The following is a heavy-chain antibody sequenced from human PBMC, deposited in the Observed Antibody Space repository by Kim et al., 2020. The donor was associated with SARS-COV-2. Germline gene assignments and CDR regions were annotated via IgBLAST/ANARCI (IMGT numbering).Heavy chain of an antibody. CDR2: ISYDGSNK. CDR1: GFTFSSYA. D-gene: IGHD3-10*01. CDR3: AREGYYGSGSYYKPYDY. Sequence: GGSLRLSCAASGFTFSSYAMHWVRQAPGKGLEWVAVISYDGSNKYYADSVKGRFTISRDNSKNTLYLQMNSLRAEDTAVYYCAREGYYGSGSYYKPYDY. V-gene: IGHV3-30*04. J-gene: IGHJ4*01.